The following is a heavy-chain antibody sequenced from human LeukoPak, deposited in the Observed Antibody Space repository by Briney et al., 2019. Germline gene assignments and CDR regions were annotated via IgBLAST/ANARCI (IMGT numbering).Heavy chain of an antibody. CDR3: AERGGPGNYLDY. D-gene: IGHD3-10*01. J-gene: IGHJ4*02. Sequence: SGPTLLQATQTLTLTCTFSVFSLSPRAAGGGWIRQPPGKALEWLALIYWDDDNRYNPSLKSSLTNTKDTSKTQVVLTRTNMAPVDTATYCCAERGGPGNYLDYWGQGTLVTVSS. V-gene: IGHV2-5*02. CDR1: VFSLSPRAAG. CDR2: IYWDDDN.